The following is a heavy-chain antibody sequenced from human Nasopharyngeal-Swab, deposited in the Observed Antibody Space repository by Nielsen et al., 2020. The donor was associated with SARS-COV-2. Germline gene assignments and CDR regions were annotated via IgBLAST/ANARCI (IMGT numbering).Heavy chain of an antibody. CDR3: AGNRHGYYDSSGYYSFDY. Sequence: SETLSLTCTVSGGSISSSSYYWGWIRQPPGKGLEWIGSIYYSGSTYYNPSLKSRVTISVDTSKNQFSLKLSSVTAADTAVYYCAGNRHGYYDSSGYYSFDYWSQGTLVTVSS. V-gene: IGHV4-39*07. J-gene: IGHJ4*02. CDR2: IYYSGST. D-gene: IGHD3-22*01. CDR1: GGSISSSSYY.